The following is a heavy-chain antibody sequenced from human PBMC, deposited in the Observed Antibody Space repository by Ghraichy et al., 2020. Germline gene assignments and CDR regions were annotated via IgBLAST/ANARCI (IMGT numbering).Heavy chain of an antibody. Sequence: GGSLRLSCAASGFSFTDYWMHWVRQTPGRGLEWVPHLNIDGTTVNYADSVKGRFTISRDNAKNTMYLQMISLTVEDTAVYYCVRSYKDGLRHFDYWGQGTLVTVSS. CDR3: VRSYKDGLRHFDY. CDR2: LNIDGTTV. J-gene: IGHJ4*02. CDR1: GFSFTDYW. V-gene: IGHV3-74*01. D-gene: IGHD1-14*01.